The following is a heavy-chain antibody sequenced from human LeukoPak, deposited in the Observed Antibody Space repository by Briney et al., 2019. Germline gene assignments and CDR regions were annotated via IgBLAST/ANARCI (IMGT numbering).Heavy chain of an antibody. CDR2: ISGSGGST. J-gene: IGHJ5*02. D-gene: IGHD3-3*01. Sequence: PGGSLRLSCAASGFTFSSYAMSWVRQAPGKGLEWVSAISGSGGSTYYADSVKGRFTISRDNSKNTLYLQMNSLRAEDTAVYYCAKGVYYDFWSGYFPWGQGTLVTVSS. V-gene: IGHV3-23*01. CDR3: AKGVYYDFWSGYFP. CDR1: GFTFSSYA.